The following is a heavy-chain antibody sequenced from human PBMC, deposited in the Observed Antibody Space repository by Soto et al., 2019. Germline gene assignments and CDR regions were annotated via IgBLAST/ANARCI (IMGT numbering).Heavy chain of an antibody. CDR1: GGSISSGGYY. CDR3: ARDVMVRGARYWFDP. J-gene: IGHJ5*02. CDR2: IYYSGST. D-gene: IGHD3-10*01. V-gene: IGHV4-31*03. Sequence: QVQLQESGPGLVKPSQTLSLTCTVSGGSISSGGYYWSWIRQHPGKGLEWIGYIYYSGSTYYNPSLKSRVTLSVDTSKNQFSLKLSSVTAADTAVYYCARDVMVRGARYWFDPWGQGTLVTVSS.